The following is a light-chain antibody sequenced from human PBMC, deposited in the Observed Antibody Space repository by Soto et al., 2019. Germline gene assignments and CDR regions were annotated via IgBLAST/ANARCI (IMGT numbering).Light chain of an antibody. V-gene: IGKV1-12*01. J-gene: IGKJ3*01. CDR2: AAS. Sequence: DIQMTQSPSSVSASVGDRVTITCRASRDIGTWLAWYQQIPGKAPKLLIFAASTLQNRVQSRFSGSGSGTDFTLTISGLQTEDFATYYCQQASVLPFTFGPGTKVDMK. CDR1: RDIGTW. CDR3: QQASVLPFT.